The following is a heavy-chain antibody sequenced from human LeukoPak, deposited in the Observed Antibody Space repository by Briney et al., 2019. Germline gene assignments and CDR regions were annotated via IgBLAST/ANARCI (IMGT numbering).Heavy chain of an antibody. D-gene: IGHD3-10*01. CDR2: IKYDGNNK. J-gene: IGHJ4*02. V-gene: IGHV3-7*01. Sequence: GGSLRLSCAASGFMLRGYWMIWFHQAPGRGMEWVANIKYDGNNKYYFDSVEGRFTISRDDAKNSIYLQMSSLRVEDTAVYYCVRGGGSLDYWGQGCLVTVS. CDR3: VRGGGSLDY. CDR1: GFMLRGYW.